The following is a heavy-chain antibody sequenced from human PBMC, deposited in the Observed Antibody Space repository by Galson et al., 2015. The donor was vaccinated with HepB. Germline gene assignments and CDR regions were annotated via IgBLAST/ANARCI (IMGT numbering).Heavy chain of an antibody. V-gene: IGHV4-31*03. J-gene: IGHJ4*02. CDR3: ARDAAAGLLYFDY. CDR1: GGSISSGGYY. D-gene: IGHD6-13*01. CDR2: IYYSGST. Sequence: SLSLTCTVSGGSISSGGYYWSWIRQHPGKGLEWIGYIYYSGSTCYNPSLKSRVTISVDTSKNQFSLKLSSVTPEDTAVYYCARDAAAGLLYFDYWGQGTLVTVSS.